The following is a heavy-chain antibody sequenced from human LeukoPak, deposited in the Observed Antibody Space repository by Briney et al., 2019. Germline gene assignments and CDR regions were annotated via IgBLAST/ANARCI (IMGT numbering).Heavy chain of an antibody. V-gene: IGHV1-69*04. J-gene: IGHJ4*02. Sequence: SVKVSCKASGGTFSSYAISWVRQAPGRGLEWMGRVIPILGIANYAQKFQGRVTITADKSTSTAYMELSSLRSEDTAVYYRARERRGTGFDYWGQGTMVTVSS. CDR1: GGTFSSYA. D-gene: IGHD3-10*01. CDR3: ARERRGTGFDY. CDR2: VIPILGIA.